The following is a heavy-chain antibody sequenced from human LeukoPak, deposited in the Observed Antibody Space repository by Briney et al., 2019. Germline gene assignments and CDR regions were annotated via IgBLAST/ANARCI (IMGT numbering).Heavy chain of an antibody. J-gene: IGHJ4*02. CDR3: AKDQNTYSGSYFEFDY. Sequence: PGGSLRLSCVASGFSFSNYAINWVRQAPGKGLEWVSAISGSGGTIFYADSVKGRFAISRDNSKNTLYLQMTSLRAEDTAVYYCAKDQNTYSGSYFEFDYWGQGTLVTVSS. V-gene: IGHV3-23*01. CDR2: ISGSGGTI. D-gene: IGHD1-26*01. CDR1: GFSFSNYA.